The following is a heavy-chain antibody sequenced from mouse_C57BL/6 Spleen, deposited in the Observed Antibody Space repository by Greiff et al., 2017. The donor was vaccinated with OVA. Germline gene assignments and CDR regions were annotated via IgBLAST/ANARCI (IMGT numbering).Heavy chain of an antibody. Sequence: EVQLQQSGAELVRPGASVKLSCTASGFNIKDDYMHWVKQRPEQGLEWIGWIDPENGDTEYASKFQGQATITADTSSNTAYLQLSSLTSEDTAVYYCTTLDYGSSYGWYFDVWGTGTTVTVSS. V-gene: IGHV14-4*01. CDR3: TTLDYGSSYGWYFDV. D-gene: IGHD1-1*01. CDR1: GFNIKDDY. CDR2: IDPENGDT. J-gene: IGHJ1*03.